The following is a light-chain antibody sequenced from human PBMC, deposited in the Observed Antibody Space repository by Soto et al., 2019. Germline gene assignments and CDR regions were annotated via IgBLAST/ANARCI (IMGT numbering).Light chain of an antibody. CDR2: RND. J-gene: IGLJ2*01. CDR1: SSNIGSNY. V-gene: IGLV1-47*01. Sequence: QSVLTQPPSASRTPGQRVTISCSGSSSNIGSNYVYWYQQFPGTAPKLLINRNDQRPSGVPDRFSGSKSGTSASLAISGLRPEDEADYYCATWDDSMSGVFGGGTKLTVL. CDR3: ATWDDSMSGV.